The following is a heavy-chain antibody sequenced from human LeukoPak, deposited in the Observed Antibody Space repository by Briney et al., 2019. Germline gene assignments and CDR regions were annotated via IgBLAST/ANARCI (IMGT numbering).Heavy chain of an antibody. V-gene: IGHV4-34*01. J-gene: IGHJ6*02. CDR1: GGFFSGYY. D-gene: IGHD2-15*01. CDR2: INHSGST. Sequence: SETLSLTCAVYGGFFSGYYWSWIRQPPGKGLEWIGEINHSGSTNYNPSLKSRVTISVDTSKNQFSLKLSSVTAADTAVYYCARAGWPYGMDVWGQGTTVTVSS. CDR3: ARAGWPYGMDV.